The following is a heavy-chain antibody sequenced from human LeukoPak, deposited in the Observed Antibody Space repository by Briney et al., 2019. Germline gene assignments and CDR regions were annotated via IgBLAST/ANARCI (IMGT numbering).Heavy chain of an antibody. Sequence: SETLSLTCTVSGGSITKDSYYWAWIRQPPGKGLEWIGEINHSGSTNYNPSLKSRVTISVDTSKNQFSLKLSSVTAADTAVYYCARGRFGLSLDYWGQGTLVTVSS. CDR2: INHSGST. J-gene: IGHJ4*02. CDR3: ARGRFGLSLDY. D-gene: IGHD3-16*01. CDR1: GGSITKDSYY. V-gene: IGHV4-39*07.